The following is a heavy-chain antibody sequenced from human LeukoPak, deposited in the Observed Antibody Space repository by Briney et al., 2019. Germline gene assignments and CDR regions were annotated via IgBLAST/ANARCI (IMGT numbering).Heavy chain of an antibody. V-gene: IGHV4-59*01. J-gene: IGHJ5*02. CDR1: GGSISSYY. CDR3: ARSPKRYCSGGSCYSIPYPFDP. CDR2: IYYSGST. D-gene: IGHD2-15*01. Sequence: SETPSLTCTVSGGSISSYYWSWIRQPPGKGLEWIGYIYYSGSTNYNPSLKSRVTISVDTSKNQFSLKLSSVTAADTAVYYCARSPKRYCSGGSCYSIPYPFDPWGQGTLVTVSS.